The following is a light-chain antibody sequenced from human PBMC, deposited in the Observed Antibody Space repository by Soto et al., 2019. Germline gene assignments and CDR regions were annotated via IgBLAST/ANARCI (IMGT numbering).Light chain of an antibody. CDR2: DVS. V-gene: IGLV2-23*02. Sequence: QSALTQPASVSGSPGQSITISCTSSEVGTYNLVSWYQHHPGKAPKLMIYDVSKRPSGVSNRFSGSKSGNTASLTIAGLQAEDEADYYCCSYARSSTVVFGGGTKLTVL. CDR1: SSEVGTYNL. CDR3: CSYARSSTVV. J-gene: IGLJ2*01.